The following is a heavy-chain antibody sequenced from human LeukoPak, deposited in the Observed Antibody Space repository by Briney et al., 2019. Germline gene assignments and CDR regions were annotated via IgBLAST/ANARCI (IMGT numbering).Heavy chain of an antibody. CDR2: IYHNGHS. V-gene: IGHV4-59*08. D-gene: IGHD1-1*01. CDR3: ARHTWVRQPFDT. Sequence: SATLSLTCTVSRGSIGDSYWSWIRQPPGKGLEWIGFIYHNGHSQYNPSLQSRVAMSLDRSKNQFSLKLRSVIASDTAVYFCARHTWVRQPFDTWGRGTLVTVSS. J-gene: IGHJ4*02. CDR1: RGSIGDSY.